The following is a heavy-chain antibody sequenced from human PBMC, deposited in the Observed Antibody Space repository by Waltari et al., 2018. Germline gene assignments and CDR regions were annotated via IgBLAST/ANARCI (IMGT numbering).Heavy chain of an antibody. D-gene: IGHD2-15*01. CDR2: ST. Sequence: STNYNPSLKSRVTISVDTSKNQFSLKLSSVTAADTAVYYCARSLEMVVAAEPPAYYYYGMDVWGQGTTVTVSS. CDR3: ARSLEMVVAAEPPAYYYYGMDV. V-gene: IGHV4-59*01. J-gene: IGHJ6*02.